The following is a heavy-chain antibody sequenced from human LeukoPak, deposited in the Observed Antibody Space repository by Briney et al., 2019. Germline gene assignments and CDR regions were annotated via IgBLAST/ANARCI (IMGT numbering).Heavy chain of an antibody. Sequence: GGSLSPSCAASGFTFSGSAMHWVRQAPGKGLGWVGRIRSKANGYATAYAASVKGRFTISRDDSKNTAYLQMNSLKTEDTAVYYCTRTAAGAFDYWGQGTLVTVSS. J-gene: IGHJ4*02. CDR1: GFTFSGSA. CDR3: TRTAAGAFDY. V-gene: IGHV3-73*01. D-gene: IGHD6-13*01. CDR2: IRSKANGYAT.